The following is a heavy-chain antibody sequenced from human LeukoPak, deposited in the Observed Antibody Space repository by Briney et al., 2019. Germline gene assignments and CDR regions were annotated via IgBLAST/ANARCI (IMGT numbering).Heavy chain of an antibody. J-gene: IGHJ3*02. CDR1: GFTFSSYA. CDR3: ARGGITIFGVVTSDAFDI. D-gene: IGHD3-3*01. CDR2: ISYDGSNK. Sequence: PGGSLRLSCAASGFTFSSYAMHWVRQAPGKGLEWVAVISYDGSNKYYADSVKGRFTISRDNSKNTLYLQMNSLRAEDTAVYYCARGGITIFGVVTSDAFDIWGQGTMVTVSS. V-gene: IGHV3-30*01.